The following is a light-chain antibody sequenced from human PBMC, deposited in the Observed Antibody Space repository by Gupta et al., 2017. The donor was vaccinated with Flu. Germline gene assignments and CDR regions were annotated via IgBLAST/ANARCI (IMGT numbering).Light chain of an antibody. CDR2: EDF. J-gene: IGLJ2*01. CDR3: FSVDRRGHDRV. CDR1: AFPKKY. Sequence: GDAFPKKYAYWYQLKSGQAPQLVIYEDFKRPSGIPQRFSGSTSGTVATLTITGAQVEDEADYHCFSVDRRGHDRVLGGGTTLAVL. V-gene: IGLV3-10*01.